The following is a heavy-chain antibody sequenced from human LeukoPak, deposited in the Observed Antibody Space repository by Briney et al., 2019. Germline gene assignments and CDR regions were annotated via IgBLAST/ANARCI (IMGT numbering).Heavy chain of an antibody. D-gene: IGHD6-13*01. V-gene: IGHV4-34*01. CDR3: ARGNSSSCPDY. CDR1: GGSFSGYY. J-gene: IGHJ4*02. Sequence: SETLSLTCAVYGGSFSGYYWSWIRQPPGKGLEWIGEINHSGSTNYNPSLKSRVTISVDTSKNQFSLKLSPVTAADTAVYYCARGNSSSCPDYWGQGTLVTVSS. CDR2: INHSGST.